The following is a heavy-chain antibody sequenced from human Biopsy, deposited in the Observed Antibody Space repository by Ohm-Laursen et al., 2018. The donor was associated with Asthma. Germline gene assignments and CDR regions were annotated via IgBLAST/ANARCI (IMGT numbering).Heavy chain of an antibody. CDR1: GFTFGDYW. D-gene: IGHD1-14*01. CDR2: IKHDGTEK. Sequence: SLRLSCAASGFTFGDYWMSWVRQVPGKGLEWVANIKHDGTEKNHVDSLKGRFTISRDNAKNSLCLQMNSLRAEDTAVYYCARDGPELPTELDYWGPGTLVTVSS. J-gene: IGHJ4*02. V-gene: IGHV3-7*01. CDR3: ARDGPELPTELDY.